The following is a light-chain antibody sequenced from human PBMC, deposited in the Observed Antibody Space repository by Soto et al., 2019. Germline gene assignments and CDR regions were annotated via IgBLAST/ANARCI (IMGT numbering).Light chain of an antibody. CDR1: QSVTNW. V-gene: IGKV1-5*01. CDR3: QQYTTYPYT. CDR2: DAS. Sequence: DIQMTQSPSTLSVSVGDRVTITCRASQSVTNWLAWYQQKPGKAPNLLIYDASRLQSGIPSRFSGSGSGTEFTLTISSLQPDDFATYYCQQYTTYPYTFGQGTKLEIK. J-gene: IGKJ2*01.